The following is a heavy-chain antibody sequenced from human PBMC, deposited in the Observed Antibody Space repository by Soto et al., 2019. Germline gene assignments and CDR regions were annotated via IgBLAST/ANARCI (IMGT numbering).Heavy chain of an antibody. CDR3: ARDPVYTVPIGFDF. CDR2: IDTSGTTI. Sequence: EVQLVESWGGLVQPGGSLRLSCAASGFTFSTYTMDWVRQAPGKGLEWLAYIDTSGTTIYYADSVKGRFTISRDNAKNSLYLQMNSLRAEDTAVYYCARDPVYTVPIGFDFWGQGTLVTVSA. D-gene: IGHD3-16*01. CDR1: GFTFSTYT. J-gene: IGHJ4*02. V-gene: IGHV3-48*01.